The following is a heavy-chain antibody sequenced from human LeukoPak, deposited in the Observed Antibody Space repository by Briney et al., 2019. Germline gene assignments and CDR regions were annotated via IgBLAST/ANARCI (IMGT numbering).Heavy chain of an antibody. CDR3: VRQRGRRVWLDP. V-gene: IGHV4-61*08. CDR2: IYYSGST. J-gene: IGHJ5*02. CDR1: GDSVTSGGYY. D-gene: IGHD3-10*01. Sequence: KPSETLSLTCAVSGDSVTSGGYYWSCIRQPPGKGLEWIGYIYYSGSTNYNPSLQSRVTISVDTSNNQFSLRLRSVTAADTAVYYCVRQRGRRVWLDPWGQGTLVTVSS.